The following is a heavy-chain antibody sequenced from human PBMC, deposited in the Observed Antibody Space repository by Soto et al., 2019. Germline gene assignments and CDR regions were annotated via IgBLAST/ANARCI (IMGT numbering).Heavy chain of an antibody. CDR3: AKVSMALDY. V-gene: IGHV3-30*18. CDR2: ISYDGSNK. Sequence: QVQLVESGGGVVQPGRSLRLSCAASGFTFSSYGMHWVRQAPGKGLEWVAVISYDGSNKYYADSVKGRFTISRDNSKNTLYLQMNSLRAEDTALYYCAKVSMALDYWGQGTLVTVSS. D-gene: IGHD3-10*01. J-gene: IGHJ4*02. CDR1: GFTFSSYG.